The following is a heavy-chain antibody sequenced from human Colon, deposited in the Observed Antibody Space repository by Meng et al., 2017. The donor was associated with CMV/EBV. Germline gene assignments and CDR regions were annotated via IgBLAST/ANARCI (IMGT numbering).Heavy chain of an antibody. CDR1: GFSVTDTY. Sequence: GEALKISCAASGFSVTDTYMSWVRQSPGKGLEWVSVIYRGDATHYADSVKGRFTISRDNSKNTLFLQMSSLRTGDSAVYYCAKAPGGNDGYYYFDQWGHGTQVTVSS. V-gene: IGHV3-66*02. CDR2: IYRGDAT. CDR3: AKAPGGNDGYYYFDQ. J-gene: IGHJ4*01. D-gene: IGHD5-12*01.